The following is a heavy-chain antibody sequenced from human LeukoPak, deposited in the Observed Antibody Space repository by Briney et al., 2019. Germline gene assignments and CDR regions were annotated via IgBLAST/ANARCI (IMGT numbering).Heavy chain of an antibody. D-gene: IGHD5-12*01. Sequence: GGSLRLSCAASGFTFSSYWMSWVRQAPGKGLEWVANIKQDGSEKYYVDSVKGRFTISRDNAKNSLYLQMNSLRAEDTAVYYCARDRSGYDSGAFDIWGQGTMVTVSS. CDR2: IKQDGSEK. J-gene: IGHJ3*02. V-gene: IGHV3-7*01. CDR1: GFTFSSYW. CDR3: ARDRSGYDSGAFDI.